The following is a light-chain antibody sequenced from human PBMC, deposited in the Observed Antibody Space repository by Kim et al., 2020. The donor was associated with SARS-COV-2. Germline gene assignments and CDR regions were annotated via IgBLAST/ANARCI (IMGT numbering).Light chain of an antibody. CDR2: STA. Sequence: SLSPGERATLSCRASQSLSSNYLAWFQQKPGQAPRLLIYSTAGRATGVPDRFSGSGSGTDFTLAISRLEPEDFAVYYCQQYHSSPTFGQGTKLEI. CDR3: QQYHSSPT. V-gene: IGKV3-20*01. CDR1: QSLSSNY. J-gene: IGKJ2*01.